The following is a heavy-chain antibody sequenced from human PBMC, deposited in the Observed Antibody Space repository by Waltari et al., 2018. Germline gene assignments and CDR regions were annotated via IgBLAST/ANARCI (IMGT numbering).Heavy chain of an antibody. D-gene: IGHD1-26*01. V-gene: IGHV4-34*01. J-gene: IGHJ4*02. CDR1: GGSFSGYY. Sequence: QVQLQQWGAGLLKPSETLSLTCAVYGGSFSGYYWSWIRQPPGQGLEWIGEINHSGSTNYNPSLKSRVTLSVDTSKTRFSLKLSSVTAADTAVYYCACQYSGSYCYDYWGQGTLVTVSS. CDR3: ACQYSGSYCYDY. CDR2: INHSGST.